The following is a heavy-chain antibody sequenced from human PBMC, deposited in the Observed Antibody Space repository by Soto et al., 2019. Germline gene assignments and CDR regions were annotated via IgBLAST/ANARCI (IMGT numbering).Heavy chain of an antibody. CDR3: AKDRISRNSVWDPFDV. CDR2: IGGVGDDT. J-gene: IGHJ3*01. V-gene: IGHV3-23*01. D-gene: IGHD2-15*01. Sequence: GGSLRLSCVPSGFIFSDYAMSWVRQAPGKGPEWVSSIGGVGDDTYYADYVRGRFTISRDNSKNTLFLQMNSLRVDDTAIYYCAKDRISRNSVWDPFDVWGQGTMVTVSS. CDR1: GFIFSDYA.